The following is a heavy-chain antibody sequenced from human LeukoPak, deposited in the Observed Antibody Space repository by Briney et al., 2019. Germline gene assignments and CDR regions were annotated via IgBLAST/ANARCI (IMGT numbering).Heavy chain of an antibody. D-gene: IGHD3-10*01. J-gene: IGHJ4*02. CDR3: ARDSRIAYYGSGSYDY. CDR1: GGSISSGDYY. V-gene: IGHV4-30-4*01. CDR2: IYYSGST. Sequence: SQTLSLTCTVSGGSISSGDYYWSWIRQPPEKGLEWIGYIYYSGSTYYNPSLKSRVTISVDTSKNQFSLKLSSVTAADTAVYYCARDSRIAYYGSGSYDYWGQGTLVTVSS.